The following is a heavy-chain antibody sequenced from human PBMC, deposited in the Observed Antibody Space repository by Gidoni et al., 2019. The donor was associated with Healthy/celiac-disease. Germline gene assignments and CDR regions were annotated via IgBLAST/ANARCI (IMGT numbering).Heavy chain of an antibody. V-gene: IGHV4-34*01. CDR1: GRSFSGYY. Sequence: QVQLQQWGAGLLKPSETLSLPCAVYGRSFSGYYGSWIRQPRGKGLEGIGEINHSGSTNYNPSLKSRVTISVDTSKNQFSLKLSSVTAADTAVYYCAGEPYSSGWYEYDYWGQGTLVTVSS. D-gene: IGHD6-19*01. CDR3: AGEPYSSGWYEYDY. J-gene: IGHJ4*02. CDR2: INHSGST.